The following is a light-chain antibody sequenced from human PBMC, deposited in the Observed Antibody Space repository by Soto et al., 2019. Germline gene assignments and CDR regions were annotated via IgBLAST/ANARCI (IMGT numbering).Light chain of an antibody. V-gene: IGLV2-14*01. CDR2: EVT. CDR3: VSYTDTDTLV. J-gene: IGLJ1*01. CDR1: DTDVGQDNS. Sequence: QSVLTQPASVSGSRGQSIIISCVGRDTDVGQDNSVSWYQQGPGQAPKLLIFEVTNRPSGVSKRFSGSRSGNTASLTISGLQPDDEGDYFCVSYTDTDTLVFGTGTKVTVL.